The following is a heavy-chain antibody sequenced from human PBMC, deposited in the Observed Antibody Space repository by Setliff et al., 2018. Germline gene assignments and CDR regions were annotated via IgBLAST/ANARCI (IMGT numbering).Heavy chain of an antibody. D-gene: IGHD2-2*01. CDR3: ARTHCTTTSCFYFHY. Sequence: SETLSLTCTVSGLSLSSTTYYWAWVRQPPGKGLEWIGRIHASGSPDYNPSFKSRVTISRDTSTNQFSLKLGSVTAADTAVYYCARTHCTTTSCFYFHYWGQGTVVTVSS. CDR2: IHASGSP. J-gene: IGHJ4*02. V-gene: IGHV4-39*07. CDR1: GLSLSSTTYY.